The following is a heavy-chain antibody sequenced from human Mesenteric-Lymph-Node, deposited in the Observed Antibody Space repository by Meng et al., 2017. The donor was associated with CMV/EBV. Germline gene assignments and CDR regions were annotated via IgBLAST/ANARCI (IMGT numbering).Heavy chain of an antibody. Sequence: QITLKESGPTLVKPTPTITLTCTFPGFSLSTSGVGVGWTRQPPGKTLEWLALIYWDDDKRYSPSLKSRLTITKDTSKNQVVLKMTNMDPVDTAPYYCAHSSGIAAAGPFYFDYWGQGTLVTVSS. J-gene: IGHJ4*02. CDR2: IYWDDDK. CDR3: AHSSGIAAAGPFYFDY. V-gene: IGHV2-5*02. D-gene: IGHD6-13*01. CDR1: GFSLSTSGVG.